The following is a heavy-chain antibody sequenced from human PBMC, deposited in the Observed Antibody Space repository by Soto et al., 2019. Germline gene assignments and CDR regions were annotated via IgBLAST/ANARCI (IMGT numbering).Heavy chain of an antibody. CDR1: GYTFNTYD. CDR3: ARSGATGYYSTHYYGMDV. D-gene: IGHD3-9*01. V-gene: IGHV1-8*01. CDR2: MNPESGST. Sequence: ASVKVSCKASGYTFNTYDINWVRPATGQGLEWMGWMNPESGSTGFAQSFQGRITLTGNTSTNTVYMEVSSLTNEDTAVYFCARSGATGYYSTHYYGMDVWGPGTTVTVSS. J-gene: IGHJ6*02.